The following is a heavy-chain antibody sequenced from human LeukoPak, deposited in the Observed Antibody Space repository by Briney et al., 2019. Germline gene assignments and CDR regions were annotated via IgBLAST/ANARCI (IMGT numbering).Heavy chain of an antibody. CDR1: GFTFGSYS. CDR3: AGGLTARLDY. D-gene: IGHD1-14*01. V-gene: IGHV3-21*01. CDR2: ISSSSSYI. Sequence: GGSLRLSCAASGFTFGSYSMNWVRQAPGKGLEWVSSISSSSSYIYYADSVKGRFTISRDNAKNSLYLQMNSLRAEDTAVYYCAGGLTARLDYWGQGTLVTVSS. J-gene: IGHJ4*02.